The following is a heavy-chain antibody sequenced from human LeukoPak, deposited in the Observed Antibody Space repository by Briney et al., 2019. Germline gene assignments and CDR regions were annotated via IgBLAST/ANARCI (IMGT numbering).Heavy chain of an antibody. CDR2: ISFDGVNT. CDR1: GFTFSTYA. V-gene: IGHV3-30*04. Sequence: DPGGSLRLSCAASGFTFSTYAIHWVRQAPGKGREWVAVISFDGVNTFYADSVKGRFTISRDNSNNTVYLQMNNLRPEDTAVFYCARGQGYESYYYMDVWGKGTTVSVSS. D-gene: IGHD2-2*01. CDR3: ARGQGYESYYYMDV. J-gene: IGHJ6*03.